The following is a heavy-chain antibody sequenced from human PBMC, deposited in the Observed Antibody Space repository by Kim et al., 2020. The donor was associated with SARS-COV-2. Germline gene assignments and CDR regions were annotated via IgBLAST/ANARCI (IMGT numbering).Heavy chain of an antibody. V-gene: IGHV1-3*01. D-gene: IGHD3-10*01. J-gene: IGHJ4*02. CDR2: INAGNGNT. Sequence: ASVKVSCKASGYTFTSYAMHWVRQAPGQRLEWMGWINAGNGNTKYSQKFQGRVTITRDTSASTAYMGLSSLRSEDTAVYYCARVPTMVRGAKGSFDYWGQGTLVTVSS. CDR3: ARVPTMVRGAKGSFDY. CDR1: GYTFTSYA.